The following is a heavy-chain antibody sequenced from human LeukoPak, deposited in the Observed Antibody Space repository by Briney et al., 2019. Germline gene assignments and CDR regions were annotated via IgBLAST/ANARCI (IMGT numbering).Heavy chain of an antibody. D-gene: IGHD3-22*01. J-gene: IGHJ4*02. CDR1: GFTFSGYW. V-gene: IGHV3-74*01. Sequence: QSGGSLRPSCAASGFTFSGYWMHWVRQAPGKGLVWVSRINSDGSSTSYADSVKGRFTISRDNAKNTLYLQMNSLRAEDTAVYYCARVMYYYDSSGYGDYWGQGTLVTVSS. CDR2: INSDGSST. CDR3: ARVMYYYDSSGYGDY.